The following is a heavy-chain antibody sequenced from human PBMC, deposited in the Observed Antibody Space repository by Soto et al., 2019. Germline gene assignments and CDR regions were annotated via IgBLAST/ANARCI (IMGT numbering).Heavy chain of an antibody. CDR3: ARVKRFLYGYYYYMDV. V-gene: IGHV1-3*01. CDR1: GYTFTSYA. D-gene: IGHD3-3*01. CDR2: INAGNGNT. Sequence: GASVKVSCKASGYTFTSYAMHWVRQAPGQRLEWMGWINAGNGNTKYSQKFQGRVTITRDTSASTAYMELSSLRSEDTAVYYCARVKRFLYGYYYYMDVWGKGTTVTVSS. J-gene: IGHJ6*03.